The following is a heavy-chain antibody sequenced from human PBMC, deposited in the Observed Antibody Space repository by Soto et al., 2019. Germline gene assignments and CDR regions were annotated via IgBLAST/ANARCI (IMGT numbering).Heavy chain of an antibody. CDR1: GFAFSNYA. J-gene: IGHJ5*02. D-gene: IGHD3-16*01. Sequence: PVGSLRLSCAGSGFAFSNYAMTWVRQAPGKGLEWVSAISFNGANTYYADSVKGRVTISRDNSKNTLSLQMNSLRAEDTAVYYWARVPLTARGAFLGPGAGGSWGQGTLVTVSS. V-gene: IGHV3-23*01. CDR2: ISFNGANT. CDR3: ARVPLTARGAFLGPGAGGS.